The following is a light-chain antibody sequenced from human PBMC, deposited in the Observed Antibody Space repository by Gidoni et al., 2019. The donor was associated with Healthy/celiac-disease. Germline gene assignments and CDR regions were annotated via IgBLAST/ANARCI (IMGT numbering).Light chain of an antibody. CDR1: QSISSW. CDR2: KAC. Sequence: DIQMTQSPSTLSASVGDRVTITCRASQSISSWLAWYQQKPRKAPKLLIYKACSLESGVPSRLRGSGAGKEVTLNRSSVQPEELEMYYCQQYNSYTWTFGQGTKVEIK. V-gene: IGKV1-5*03. CDR3: QQYNSYTWT. J-gene: IGKJ1*01.